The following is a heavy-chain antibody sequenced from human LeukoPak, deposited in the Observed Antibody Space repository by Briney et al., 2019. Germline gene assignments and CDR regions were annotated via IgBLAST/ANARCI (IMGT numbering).Heavy chain of an antibody. CDR2: IYYSGST. Sequence: SETLSLTCTVSGGSISSHYWSWIRQPPGKGLGWIGYIYYSGSTNYNPSLKSRVTISVDTSKNQFSLKLSSVTAADTAVYYCAREALTGTTSRSAFDIWGQGTMVTVSS. D-gene: IGHD1-7*01. V-gene: IGHV4-59*11. CDR3: AREALTGTTSRSAFDI. J-gene: IGHJ3*02. CDR1: GGSISSHY.